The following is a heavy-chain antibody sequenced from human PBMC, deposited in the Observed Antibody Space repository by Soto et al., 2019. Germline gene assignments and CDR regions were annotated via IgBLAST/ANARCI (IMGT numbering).Heavy chain of an antibody. CDR2: ISYDGGNK. CDR1: GFTFSNYG. CDR3: AKDSIYGMDV. Sequence: QVQLVESGGGVVQPGRSLRLSCAASGFTFSNYGMHWVRQAPGKGLEWVAVISYDGGNKFYADSMKGRFTISRANSKNTLYRQVNSLRAEDTALYYCAKDSIYGMDVWGQGTTVTVSS. J-gene: IGHJ6*02. D-gene: IGHD3-3*01. V-gene: IGHV3-30*18.